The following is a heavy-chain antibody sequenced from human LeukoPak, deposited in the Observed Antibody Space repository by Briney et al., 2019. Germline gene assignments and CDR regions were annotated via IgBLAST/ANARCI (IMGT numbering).Heavy chain of an antibody. Sequence: PSETLSLTCAVYGGSFSGYYWSWIRQPPGKGLEWIGEINHSGSTNYNPSLKSRVTISVDTPKNQFSLKLSSVTAADTAVYYCARAEYYYGSGSYYRTPFDYWGQGTLVTVSS. CDR2: INHSGST. D-gene: IGHD3-10*01. CDR1: GGSFSGYY. V-gene: IGHV4-34*01. CDR3: ARAEYYYGSGSYYRTPFDY. J-gene: IGHJ4*02.